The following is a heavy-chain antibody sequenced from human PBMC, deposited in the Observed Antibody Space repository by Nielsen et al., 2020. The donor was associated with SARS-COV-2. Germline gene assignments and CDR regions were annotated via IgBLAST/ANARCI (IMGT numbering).Heavy chain of an antibody. J-gene: IGHJ6*02. D-gene: IGHD3-10*01. CDR1: GFTFSSYW. CDR3: AKDMGSGMDV. V-gene: IGHV3-7*03. CDR2: IKQDGSEK. Sequence: GESLKISCAASGFTFSSYWMSWARQAPGKGLEWVANIKQDGSEKYYVDSVKGRFTISRDNAKNSLYLQMNSLRAEDTALYYCAKDMGSGMDVWGQGTTVTVSS.